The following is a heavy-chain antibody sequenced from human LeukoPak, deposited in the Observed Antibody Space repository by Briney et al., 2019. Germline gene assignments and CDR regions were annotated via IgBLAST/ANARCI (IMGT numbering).Heavy chain of an antibody. CDR2: IYYSGST. J-gene: IGHJ4*02. CDR3: ARDRVPAALHFDY. Sequence: SETLSLTCTVSGGSISSHYWSWIRQPPGKGLEWIGCIYYSGSTNYNPSLKSRIAISVDTSKNQFSLKLSSVTAADAAVYYCARDRVPAALHFDYWGQGTLVTVSS. CDR1: GGSISSHY. D-gene: IGHD2-2*01. V-gene: IGHV4-59*11.